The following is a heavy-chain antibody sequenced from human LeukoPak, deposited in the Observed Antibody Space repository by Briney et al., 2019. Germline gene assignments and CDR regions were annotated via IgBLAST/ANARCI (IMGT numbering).Heavy chain of an antibody. CDR3: AYYYDSSGYYYESDYFDY. D-gene: IGHD3-22*01. Sequence: SGPTLVKPTQTLTLTCTFSGFSLSTSGVGVGWIRQPPGKALEWLAPTYWNDDKRYSPSLKSRLTITKDTSKNQVVLTMTNMDPVDTATYYCAYYYDSSGYYYESDYFDYWGQGTLVTVSS. J-gene: IGHJ4*02. CDR2: TYWNDDK. CDR1: GFSLSTSGVG. V-gene: IGHV2-5*01.